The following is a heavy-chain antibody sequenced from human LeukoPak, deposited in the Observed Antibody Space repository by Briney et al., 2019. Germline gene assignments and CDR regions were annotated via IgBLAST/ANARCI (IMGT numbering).Heavy chain of an antibody. CDR3: ARDTYGTADY. J-gene: IGHJ4*02. V-gene: IGHV1-69*13. CDR1: GGTFSSYA. CDR2: IIPIFGTA. D-gene: IGHD3-16*01. Sequence: VASVKVSCTASGGTFSSYAISWVRQAPGQGLEWMGGIIPIFGTANYAQKFQGRVTITADESTSTAYMELSSLRSEDTAVYYCARDTYGTADYWGQGTLVTVSS.